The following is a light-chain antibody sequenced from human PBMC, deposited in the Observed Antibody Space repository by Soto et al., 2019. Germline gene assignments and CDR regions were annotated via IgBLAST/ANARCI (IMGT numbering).Light chain of an antibody. Sequence: QSALTQPASVSGSPGQSLTISCTGTSSDVGGYTYVSWYQQHPAKAPKLLIYNVSNRPSGVSNRFSGSKSGNTASLTISGLQAEDEADYYCSAYTSSRTSVVFGGGTKLTVL. CDR3: SAYTSSRTSVV. CDR1: SSDVGGYTY. CDR2: NVS. J-gene: IGLJ2*01. V-gene: IGLV2-14*03.